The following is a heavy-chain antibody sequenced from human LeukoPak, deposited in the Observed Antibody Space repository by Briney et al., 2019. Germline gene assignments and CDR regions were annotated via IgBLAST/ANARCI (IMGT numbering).Heavy chain of an antibody. CDR1: GGSISSYY. V-gene: IGHV4-59*01. CDR2: IYYSGST. D-gene: IGHD2-15*01. CDR3: ARGRFELPY. J-gene: IGHJ4*02. Sequence: SETLSLTCTLPGGSISSYYWSLIRPPPGKGLELIGYIYYSGSTNYNPSLKSRVAMSVDTSNNQFFLRLTSVTAADTALYYCARGRFELPYWGQGTLVTVSS.